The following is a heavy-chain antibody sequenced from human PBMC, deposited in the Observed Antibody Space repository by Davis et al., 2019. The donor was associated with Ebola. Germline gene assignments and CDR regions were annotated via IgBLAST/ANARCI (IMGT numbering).Heavy chain of an antibody. V-gene: IGHV3-33*01. CDR1: GFTLSSYA. Sequence: GESLKISCAAPGFTLSSYAMHWVRQAPGKGLEWVAVIWYDGSNKYYADSVKGRFTISRDNSKNTLYLQMNSLRAEDTAVYYCARKGAYSSWYDYWGQGTLVTVSS. J-gene: IGHJ4*02. D-gene: IGHD6-13*01. CDR2: IWYDGSNK. CDR3: ARKGAYSSWYDY.